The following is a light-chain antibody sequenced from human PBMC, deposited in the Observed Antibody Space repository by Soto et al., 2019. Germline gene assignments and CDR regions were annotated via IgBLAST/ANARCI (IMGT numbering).Light chain of an antibody. Sequence: EIVMTQSPATLSVSPGEGATLSCRASQGIGYTLAWYQQPPGQPPRLLIYDTSSRATGVPARFSGSRSGAEFTLTISSLQSEDFAVYYCQHYVNWPLTFGGGTKVDIK. CDR3: QHYVNWPLT. J-gene: IGKJ4*01. V-gene: IGKV3-15*01. CDR2: DTS. CDR1: QGIGYT.